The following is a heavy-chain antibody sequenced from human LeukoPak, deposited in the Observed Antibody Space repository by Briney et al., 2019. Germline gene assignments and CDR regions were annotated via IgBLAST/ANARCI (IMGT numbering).Heavy chain of an antibody. Sequence: ETLSLTFSVSGASVSDGNYYWSWIRQPPGKGLEWIGYMFYSESTKYNPSLKSRVTISVDKSKNQFSLHMSSVTAADTAVYYCASTSNSGLGLPYFYHWGQGSLVTVSS. CDR2: MFYSEST. V-gene: IGHV4-61*01. CDR3: ASTSNSGLGLPYFYH. J-gene: IGHJ4*02. D-gene: IGHD3-16*01. CDR1: GASVSDGNYY.